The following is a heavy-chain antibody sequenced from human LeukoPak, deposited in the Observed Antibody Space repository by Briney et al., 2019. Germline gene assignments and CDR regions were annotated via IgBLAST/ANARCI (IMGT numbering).Heavy chain of an antibody. CDR1: GGSISSGGYP. Sequence: SETLSLTCAVSGGSISSGGYPWSWVRQPPGKGLEWIGYIYHSGSTYYNPSLKSRVTISVDRSKNQFSLKLSSVTAADTAVYYCARTYYDYVWGSYSPLGFDPWGQGTLVTVSS. V-gene: IGHV4-30-2*01. CDR2: IYHSGST. J-gene: IGHJ5*02. CDR3: ARTYYDYVWGSYSPLGFDP. D-gene: IGHD3-16*01.